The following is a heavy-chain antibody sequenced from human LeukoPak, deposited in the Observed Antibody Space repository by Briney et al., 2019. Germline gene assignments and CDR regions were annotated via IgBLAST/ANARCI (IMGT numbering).Heavy chain of an antibody. CDR2: IYYSGST. V-gene: IGHV4-39*01. J-gene: IGHJ4*02. CDR3: ARLRGYSGYD. Sequence: SETLSLTCTVSGGSISSSSYYWGWIRQPPGQGLEWIGSIYYSGSTYYNPSLKSRVTISVDTSKNQFSLKLSSVTAADTAVYYCARLRGYSGYDWGQGTLVTVSS. CDR1: GGSISSSSYY. D-gene: IGHD5-12*01.